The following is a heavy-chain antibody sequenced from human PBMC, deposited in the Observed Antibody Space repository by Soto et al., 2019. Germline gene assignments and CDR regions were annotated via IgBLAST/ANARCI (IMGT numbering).Heavy chain of an antibody. CDR1: GFTFSSYA. CDR3: ARGGGQLPMNNWNAIIDY. CDR2: ISGSGGST. Sequence: GGSLRLSCAASGFTFSSYAMSWVRQAPGKGLEWVSAISGSGGSTYYADSVKGRFTISRDNSKNTLYLQMNSLRAEDTAVYYCARGGGQLPMNNWNAIIDYWGQGTLVTVSS. D-gene: IGHD1-1*01. J-gene: IGHJ4*02. V-gene: IGHV3-23*01.